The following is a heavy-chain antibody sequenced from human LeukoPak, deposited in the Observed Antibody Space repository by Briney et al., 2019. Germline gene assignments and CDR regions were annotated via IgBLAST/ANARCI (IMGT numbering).Heavy chain of an antibody. CDR3: ARHSGIAGQSDY. V-gene: IGHV4-39*01. Sequence: PSETLSLTCTVSGGSISSSSYYWGWIRQPPGKGLEWIGCIYYSGSTYYNPPLKSRVTVSVDTSKNQFSLKLSSVTAGDTAVYYCARHSGIAGQSDYWGQGTLVSVSS. D-gene: IGHD6-13*01. CDR2: IYYSGST. J-gene: IGHJ4*02. CDR1: GGSISSSSYY.